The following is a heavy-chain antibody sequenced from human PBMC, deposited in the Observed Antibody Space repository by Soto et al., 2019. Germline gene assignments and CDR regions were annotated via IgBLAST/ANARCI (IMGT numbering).Heavy chain of an antibody. CDR3: XXGXSPVDFDH. CDR1: GYIFSNYG. Sequence: QVQLVQSGGEVKKPGASVKVSCKASGYIFSNYGVNWVRQAPGQGLEWMGWINGYNGNTNYAQRVXXXXXXTTDTTXTTAXXXXXXXTSDDTXVYXXXXGXSPVDFDHWGQGTLVTVSP. J-gene: IGHJ4*02. CDR2: INGYNGNT. V-gene: IGHV1-18*01.